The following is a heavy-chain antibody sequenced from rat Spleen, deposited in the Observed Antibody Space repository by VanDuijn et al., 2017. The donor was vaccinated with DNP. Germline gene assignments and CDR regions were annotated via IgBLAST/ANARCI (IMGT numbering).Heavy chain of an antibody. Sequence: EVQLQESGPGLVKPSQSLSLTCSVTGYSIISNYWGWIRKFPGNKMEWIGHISYSGTTTYSPSLKSRISITRDTSKNQFFLQLNSVTTEDTATYYCARYTTGVDYWGQGVMVTVSS. D-gene: IGHD1-11*01. V-gene: IGHV3-1*01. CDR1: GYSIISNY. J-gene: IGHJ2*01. CDR3: ARYTTGVDY. CDR2: ISYSGTT.